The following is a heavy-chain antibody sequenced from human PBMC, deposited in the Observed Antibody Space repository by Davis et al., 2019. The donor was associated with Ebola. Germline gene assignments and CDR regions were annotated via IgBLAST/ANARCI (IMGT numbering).Heavy chain of an antibody. V-gene: IGHV3-48*03. CDR1: GFSFSNFE. J-gene: IGHJ4*02. D-gene: IGHD3-3*01. CDR2: ISSGGSTI. Sequence: GESLKISCAASGFSFSNFEINWVRQAPGKGLEWVSYISSGGSTIYYADSVKGRFTISRDNAKNSLYLQMNSLRAEDTAVYYCARGVTIFGVVVTYYFDYWGQGTLVTVSS. CDR3: ARGVTIFGVVVTYYFDY.